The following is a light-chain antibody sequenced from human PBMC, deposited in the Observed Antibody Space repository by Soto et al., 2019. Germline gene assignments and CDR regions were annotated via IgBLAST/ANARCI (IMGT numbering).Light chain of an antibody. CDR2: DVS. CDR1: SSDVGGYNY. Sequence: QSALTQPASVSGSPGQSITISCTGTSSDVGGYNYVSWYQQHPGKAPKLMIYDVSNRPSGVSNRFSGSKSGNTASLTISGLQAEDEADYYCSSYTSSSTLMVFGGENKLTVL. V-gene: IGLV2-14*01. CDR3: SSYTSSSTLMV. J-gene: IGLJ2*01.